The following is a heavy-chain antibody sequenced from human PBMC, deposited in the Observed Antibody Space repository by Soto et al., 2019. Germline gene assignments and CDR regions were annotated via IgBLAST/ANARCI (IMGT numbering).Heavy chain of an antibody. CDR2: IFHDGTA. CDR3: ARLVYDTRLNYMYFDF. Sequence: SETLSLTCAVSGVSLTSGNWWTWVRQSPQRGLEYIGEIFHDGTANYYPSFERRVAMSVDTSRDQFSLKLTSVTAADTAVYFCARLVYDTRLNYMYFDFWGPGTLVTVSS. D-gene: IGHD3-10*01. J-gene: IGHJ4*02. CDR1: GVSLTSGNW. V-gene: IGHV4-4*02.